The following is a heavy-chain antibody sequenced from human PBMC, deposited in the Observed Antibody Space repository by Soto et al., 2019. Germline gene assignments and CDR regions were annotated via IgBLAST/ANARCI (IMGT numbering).Heavy chain of an antibody. D-gene: IGHD6-19*01. CDR3: ARVEVAGTGWFDP. CDR2: INSDGSST. Sequence: EVQLVESGGGLVQTGGSLRLSCAASGFTFSSYWMHWVRQAPGKGLVWVSRINSDGSSTSYADSVKGRFTISRDNAKNTRYLQMNSLRAEDTAGYYCARVEVAGTGWFDPWGQGTLVTVSS. V-gene: IGHV3-74*01. J-gene: IGHJ5*02. CDR1: GFTFSSYW.